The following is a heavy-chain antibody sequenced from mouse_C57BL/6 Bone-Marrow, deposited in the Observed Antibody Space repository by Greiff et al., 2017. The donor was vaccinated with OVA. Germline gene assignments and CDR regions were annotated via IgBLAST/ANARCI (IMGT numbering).Heavy chain of an antibody. CDR1: GYTFTSYW. D-gene: IGHD2-14*01. J-gene: IGHJ4*01. Sequence: VQLQQPGTDLVKPGASVKLSCKASGYTFTSYWMHWVKQRPGQGLEWIGNINPSNGGTNYNEKFKSKATLTVDKSSSTAYMQLSSLTSEDSADDYGARAGVRRGHYAMDDWGQGTSVTVSS. CDR2: INPSNGGT. CDR3: ARAGVRRGHYAMDD. V-gene: IGHV1-53*01.